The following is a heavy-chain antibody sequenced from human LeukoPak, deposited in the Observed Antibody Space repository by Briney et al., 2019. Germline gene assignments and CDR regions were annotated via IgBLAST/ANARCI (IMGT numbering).Heavy chain of an antibody. CDR3: ARLMGSKVGAASGYFDY. J-gene: IGHJ4*01. V-gene: IGHV5-51*01. CDR2: IYPGDSDT. Sequence: GESLKISCKGSGYSFTSYCIGWVRQMPGKGLEWMGIIYPGDSDTRYSPSFQGQVTISADKSITPAYLRWSSLKASETAMYYCARLMGSKVGAASGYFDYWGHGTPVTVSS. D-gene: IGHD1-26*01. CDR1: GYSFTSYC.